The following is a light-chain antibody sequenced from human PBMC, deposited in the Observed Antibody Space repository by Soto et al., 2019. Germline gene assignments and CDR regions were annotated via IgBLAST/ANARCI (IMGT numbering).Light chain of an antibody. CDR2: DAS. CDR3: QQYNSYSVT. J-gene: IGKJ1*01. V-gene: IGKV1-5*01. CDR1: QTIGSW. Sequence: DLPMTQSPSTLSGSVGARVTITCRASQTIGSWLAWYQQKPGKAPKLLIYDASSLESGVPSRFSGSGSGTELTITISSLQPDDFGTYYCQQYNSYSVTFGPGTKVDIK.